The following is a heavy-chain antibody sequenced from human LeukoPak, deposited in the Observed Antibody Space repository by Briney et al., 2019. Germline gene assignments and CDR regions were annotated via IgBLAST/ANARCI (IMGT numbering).Heavy chain of an antibody. CDR2: ISPNSGGT. CDR1: GYTFTDYN. Sequence: ASVKVSCKTSGYTFTDYNIHWVRQAPGQGLEWMGWISPNSGGTNYAQRFQGMVTMSRDTSISTAYMDLSSVRADDTATYYCSVWFGELSHWGQGTLVTVSS. V-gene: IGHV1-2*02. CDR3: SVWFGELSH. D-gene: IGHD3-10*01. J-gene: IGHJ4*02.